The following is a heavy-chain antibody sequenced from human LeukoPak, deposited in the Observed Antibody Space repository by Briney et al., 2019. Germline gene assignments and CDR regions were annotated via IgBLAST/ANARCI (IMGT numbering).Heavy chain of an antibody. Sequence: SETLSLTCTVSSGSISTSNYYWVWIRQPPGKGLEWIGSIYHSGTTYSGSTYYNPSLKSRVTISLDTSKNQFSLKVGSMTAADTAVYYCARAGGYGLIDYWGQGTMVTVSS. J-gene: IGHJ4*02. CDR3: ARAGGYGLIDY. CDR1: SGSISTSNYY. CDR2: IYHSGTTYSGST. D-gene: IGHD5-18*01. V-gene: IGHV4-39*07.